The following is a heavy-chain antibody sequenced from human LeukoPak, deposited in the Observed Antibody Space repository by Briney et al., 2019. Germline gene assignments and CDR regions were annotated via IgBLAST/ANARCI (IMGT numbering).Heavy chain of an antibody. Sequence: PGGSLRLSCAASGFTFSSYWMHWVRQAPGKGLVWVSRINSDGSSTSYADSVKGRFTISRDNAKNTLYLQMNSLRAEDTAVYYCARDWPMGRYSSSWYRGSNDAFDIWGQGTMVTVSS. J-gene: IGHJ3*02. CDR1: GFTFSSYW. D-gene: IGHD6-13*01. V-gene: IGHV3-74*01. CDR3: ARDWPMGRYSSSWYRGSNDAFDI. CDR2: INSDGSST.